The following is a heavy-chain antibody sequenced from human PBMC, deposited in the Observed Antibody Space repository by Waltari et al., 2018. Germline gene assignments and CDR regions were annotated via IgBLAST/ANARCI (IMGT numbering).Heavy chain of an antibody. V-gene: IGHV4-4*07. CDR1: GGSISSYY. D-gene: IGHD3-3*01. CDR3: ARLRWLLSGYYYMDV. Sequence: SETLSLTCTVSGGSISSYYWSWIRQPAGKGLEWIGRIYTSGSTNYNPSLKSRVTMSVDTSKNQFSLKLSSVTAADTAVYYCARLRWLLSGYYYMDVWGKGTTVTVSS. CDR2: IYTSGST. J-gene: IGHJ6*03.